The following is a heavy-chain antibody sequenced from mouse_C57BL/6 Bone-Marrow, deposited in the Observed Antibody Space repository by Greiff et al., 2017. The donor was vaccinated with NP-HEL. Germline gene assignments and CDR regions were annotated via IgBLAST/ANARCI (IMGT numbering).Heavy chain of an antibody. D-gene: IGHD1-1*01. CDR1: GYTFTSYW. Sequence: QVQLKQPGAELVKPGASVKMSCKASGYTFTSYWITWVKQRPGQGLEWIGDIYPGSGSTNYNEKFKSKATLTVDTSSSTAYMQLSSLTSEDSAVYYCARFPYYYGSRHPMLVDYWGQGTSVTVSS. J-gene: IGHJ4*01. V-gene: IGHV1-55*01. CDR3: ARFPYYYGSRHPMLVDY. CDR2: IYPGSGST.